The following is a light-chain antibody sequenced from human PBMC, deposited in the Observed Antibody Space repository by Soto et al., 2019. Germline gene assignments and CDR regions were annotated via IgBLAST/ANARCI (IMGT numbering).Light chain of an antibody. J-gene: IGKJ2*01. CDR2: AAS. CDR3: QQLNSHPRT. V-gene: IGKV1-39*01. CDR1: QSISSY. Sequence: DIQMTQSPSSLSASVGDRVTITCRASQSISSYLNWYQQKPGKAPKLLIYAASSLQSGVPSRFSGSGSGTDFTLTISSLQPEDFETYYCQQLNSHPRTFGQGTKVDIK.